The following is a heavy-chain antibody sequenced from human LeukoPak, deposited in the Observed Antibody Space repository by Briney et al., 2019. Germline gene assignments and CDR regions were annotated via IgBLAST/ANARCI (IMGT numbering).Heavy chain of an antibody. CDR3: ARKNGGNSVSFVY. J-gene: IGHJ4*02. V-gene: IGHV4-34*01. CDR1: GGSFSGYY. D-gene: IGHD4-23*01. Sequence: SETLSLTCAVYGGSFSGYYWSWIRQPPGKGLEWIGEINHSGSTNYNLSLKSRVTISVDTSKNQFSLKLSSVTAADTAVYYCARKNGGNSVSFVYWGQGTLVTVSS. CDR2: INHSGST.